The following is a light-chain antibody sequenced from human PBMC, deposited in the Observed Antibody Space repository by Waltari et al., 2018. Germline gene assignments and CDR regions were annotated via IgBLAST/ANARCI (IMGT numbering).Light chain of an antibody. V-gene: IGKV1-33*01. CDR3: QEFGSSPTVT. CDR1: QDITNY. CDR2: DAS. J-gene: IGKJ5*01. Sequence: DIQMTQSPSSLSASVGDRVTITCQASQDITNYLNWYQQKPGKAPKLLIYDASNLETGVPSRFSGSGSGKDFTLTISRLEPEDFAMYYCQEFGSSPTVTFGQGTRLEIK.